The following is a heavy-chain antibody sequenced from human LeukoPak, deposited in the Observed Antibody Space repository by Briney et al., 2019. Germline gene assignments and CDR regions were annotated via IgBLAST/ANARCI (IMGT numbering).Heavy chain of an antibody. D-gene: IGHD4-17*01. Sequence: ASVKVSCKASGYTFTDYYMHWVRQAPGQGLEWMGIINPSGGSTSYAQKFQGRVTMTRDTSTSTVYMELSSLRSEDTAVYYRARDGFRLRRNYYYYMDVWGKGTTVTVSS. CDR1: GYTFTDYY. CDR2: INPSGGST. J-gene: IGHJ6*03. CDR3: ARDGFRLRRNYYYYMDV. V-gene: IGHV1-46*01.